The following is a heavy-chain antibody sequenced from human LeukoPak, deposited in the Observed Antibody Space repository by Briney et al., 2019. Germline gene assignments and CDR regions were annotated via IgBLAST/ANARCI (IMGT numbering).Heavy chain of an antibody. D-gene: IGHD1-26*01. Sequence: GGSLRLSCAASGFTFSSYAIHWVRQAPGKGLEWVGRIKSKTDGGTTDYAAPVKGRFTISRDDSKNTLYLQMNSLKTEDTAVYYCTTRGGSFSIFDYWGQGTLVTVSS. V-gene: IGHV3-15*01. J-gene: IGHJ4*02. CDR2: IKSKTDGGTT. CDR1: GFTFSSYA. CDR3: TTRGGSFSIFDY.